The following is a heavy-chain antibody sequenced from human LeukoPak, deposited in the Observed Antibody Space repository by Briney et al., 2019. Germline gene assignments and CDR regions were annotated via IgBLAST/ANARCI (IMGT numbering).Heavy chain of an antibody. J-gene: IGHJ4*02. CDR1: GFTFSSYG. D-gene: IGHD3-9*01. CDR3: ATTRIFYKDYFDF. Sequence: GGSLRLSCAASGFTFSSYGMSWVRQAPGKGLEWVSAISGSGGSTYYADSVKGRFTISRDNSKNTLYLQMNSLRAEDTAVYYCATTRIFYKDYFDFWGQGALVTVSS. CDR2: ISGSGGST. V-gene: IGHV3-23*01.